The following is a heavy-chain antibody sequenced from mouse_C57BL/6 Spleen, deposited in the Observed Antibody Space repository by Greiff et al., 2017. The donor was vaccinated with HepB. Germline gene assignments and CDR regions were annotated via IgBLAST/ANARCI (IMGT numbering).Heavy chain of an antibody. CDR2: INPSSGYT. Sequence: QVHVKQSGAELARPGASVKMSCKASGYTFTSYTMHWVKQRPGQGLEWIGYINPSSGYTKYNQKFKDKATLTADKSSSTAYMQLSSLTSEDSAVYYCATLYYGNGDAMDYWGQGTSVTVSS. D-gene: IGHD2-1*01. CDR3: ATLYYGNGDAMDY. J-gene: IGHJ4*01. CDR1: GYTFTSYT. V-gene: IGHV1-4*01.